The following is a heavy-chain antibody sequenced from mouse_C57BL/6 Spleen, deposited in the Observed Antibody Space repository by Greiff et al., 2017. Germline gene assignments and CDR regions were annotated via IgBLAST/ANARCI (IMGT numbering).Heavy chain of an antibody. V-gene: IGHV1-15*01. Sequence: VQLVESGAELVRPGASVTLSCKASGYTFTDYEMHWVKQTPVHGLEWIGAIDPETGGTAYNQKFKGKAILTADKSSSTAYMELRSLTSEDSAVYYCTRSDQAMDYWGQGTSVTVSS. CDR3: TRSDQAMDY. J-gene: IGHJ4*01. CDR1: GYTFTDYE. CDR2: IDPETGGT.